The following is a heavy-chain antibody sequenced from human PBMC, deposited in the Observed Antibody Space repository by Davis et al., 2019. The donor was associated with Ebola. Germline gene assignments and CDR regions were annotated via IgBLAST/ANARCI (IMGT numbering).Heavy chain of an antibody. CDR2: VNQDGSEK. CDR3: TSQTTVTDY. V-gene: IGHV3-7*03. J-gene: IGHJ4*02. CDR1: GFTFSSYW. D-gene: IGHD4-17*01. Sequence: GESLKISCAASGFTFSSYWMTWVRQAPGEGLEWVANVNQDGSEKYYVDSVKGRFTIPRDNAKNSLYLQMNSLRTEDTAVYYCTSQTTVTDYWGQGTLVTVSS.